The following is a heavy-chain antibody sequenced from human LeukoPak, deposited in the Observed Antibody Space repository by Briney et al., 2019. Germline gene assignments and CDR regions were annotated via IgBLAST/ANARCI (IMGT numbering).Heavy chain of an antibody. CDR2: ISGSGGST. Sequence: GRSLRLSCAASGFTFSSYAMSWVRQAPGKGLEWVSAISGSGGSTYYADSVKGRFTISRDNSKNTLYLQMNSLRAEDTAVYYCAKGRGYSYGTDAFDIWGQGTMVTVSS. J-gene: IGHJ3*02. CDR3: AKGRGYSYGTDAFDI. CDR1: GFTFSSYA. V-gene: IGHV3-23*01. D-gene: IGHD5-18*01.